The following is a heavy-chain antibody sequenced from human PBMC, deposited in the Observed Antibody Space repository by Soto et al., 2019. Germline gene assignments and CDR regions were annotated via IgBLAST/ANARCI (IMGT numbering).Heavy chain of an antibody. Sequence: HPGGSLRLSCAASGFTFSSYGMHWVRQAPGKGLEWVAVIWYDGSNKYYADSVKGRFTTSRDNSKNTLYLQMNSLRAEDTAVYYCARDRFLGYCSSTSCYTNYYYGMDVWGQGTTVTVSS. V-gene: IGHV3-33*01. D-gene: IGHD2-2*02. J-gene: IGHJ6*02. CDR1: GFTFSSYG. CDR2: IWYDGSNK. CDR3: ARDRFLGYCSSTSCYTNYYYGMDV.